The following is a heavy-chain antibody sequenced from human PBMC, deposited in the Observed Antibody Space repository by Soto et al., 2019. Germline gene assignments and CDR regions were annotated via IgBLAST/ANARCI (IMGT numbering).Heavy chain of an antibody. CDR1: GASISSTSSGDW. J-gene: IGHJ4*02. CDR2: IHHSGSS. CDR3: AKMVGATLVDY. Sequence: QVQLQESGPGLVKPSGTLSLTCTVSGASISSTSSGDWWRWVRQPPEKGLEWIGEIHHSGSSNYNPSLKSRVTMSVDKSKNQFSLRLSSVTAADTAVYYCAKMVGATLVDYWGQGTLVTVSS. D-gene: IGHD1-26*01. V-gene: IGHV4-4*02.